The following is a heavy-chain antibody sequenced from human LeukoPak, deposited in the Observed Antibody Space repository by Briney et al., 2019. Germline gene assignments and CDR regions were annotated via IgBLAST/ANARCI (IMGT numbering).Heavy chain of an antibody. Sequence: PSETLSLTCTVSGGSISSSSYYWGWILQPPGKGLEWIGSIYYSGSTYYNPSLKSRVTISVDTSKNQFSLKLSSVTAADTAVYYCARSLMTLSDAFDIWGQGTMVTVSS. CDR3: ARSLMTLSDAFDI. J-gene: IGHJ3*02. V-gene: IGHV4-39*01. CDR1: GGSISSSSYY. CDR2: IYYSGST. D-gene: IGHD2/OR15-2a*01.